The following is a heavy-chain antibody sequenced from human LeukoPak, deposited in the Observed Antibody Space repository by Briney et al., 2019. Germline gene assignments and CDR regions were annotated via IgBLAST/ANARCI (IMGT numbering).Heavy chain of an antibody. J-gene: IGHJ3*02. D-gene: IGHD6-13*01. V-gene: IGHV4-4*07. CDR2: IYTSGST. CDR1: GGSISSYY. CDR3: ARGRGSSWSDDAFDI. Sequence: SETLSLTCTVSGGSISSYYWSWIRQPAGKGLEWIGRIYTSGSTNYNPSLKSRATMSVDTSKNQFSLKLSSVTAADTAVYYCARGRGSSWSDDAFDIWGQGTMVTVSS.